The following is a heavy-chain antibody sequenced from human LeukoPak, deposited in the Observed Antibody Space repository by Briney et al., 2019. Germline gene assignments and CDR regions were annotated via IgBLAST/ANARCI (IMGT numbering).Heavy chain of an antibody. V-gene: IGHV3-49*03. J-gene: IGHJ4*01. CDR3: TRVHYYESSGTYAYYFDY. Sequence: PGRSLRLSCTASGFTFGDYGMIWFRQAPGKGLEWISFIRSKAYGGTTEYAASVKSRFTISRDDSKSSAYLQMNSLRTEDTGVYYCTRVHYYESSGTYAYYFDYWGQGTLVTVSS. CDR1: GFTFGDYG. CDR2: IRSKAYGGTT. D-gene: IGHD3-22*01.